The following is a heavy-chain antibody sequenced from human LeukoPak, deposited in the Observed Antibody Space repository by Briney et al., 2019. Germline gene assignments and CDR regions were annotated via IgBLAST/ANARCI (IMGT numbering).Heavy chain of an antibody. CDR2: IYYSGNT. CDR1: GGSINSYY. D-gene: IGHD5-18*01. J-gene: IGHJ4*02. Sequence: SETLSLTCTVSGGSINSYYWSWIRQPPGKGLEWIGYIYYSGNTNYNPSLESRVTISVDTSKNQFSLKLSSVTAADTAVYYCARSLGYSYGYDYWGQRTLVTVSS. CDR3: ARSLGYSYGYDY. V-gene: IGHV4-59*01.